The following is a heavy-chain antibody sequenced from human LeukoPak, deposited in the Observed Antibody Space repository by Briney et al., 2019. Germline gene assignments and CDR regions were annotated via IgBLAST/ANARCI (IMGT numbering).Heavy chain of an antibody. CDR2: INTNSGGT. D-gene: IGHD4-17*01. Sequence: ASVKVSCKASGYTFTGYYMHWGRQAPVQGLEWMVWINTNSGGTNYAQTFQGRVTMTRDTSISTAYMELSRLRSDDTAVYYCARDRGDYGDPHWGQGTLVTVSS. CDR3: ARDRGDYGDPH. V-gene: IGHV1-2*02. CDR1: GYTFTGYY. J-gene: IGHJ4*02.